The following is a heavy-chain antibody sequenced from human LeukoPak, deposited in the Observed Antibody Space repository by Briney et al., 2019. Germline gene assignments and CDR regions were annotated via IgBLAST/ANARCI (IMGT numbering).Heavy chain of an antibody. J-gene: IGHJ4*02. CDR1: GGTFSSYA. V-gene: IGHV1-69*05. CDR3: ARYCGSGSPFDY. Sequence: GASVKVSCKASGGTFSSYAISWVRRAPGQGLEWMGGIIPIFGTANYAQKFQGRVTITTDESTSTAYMELISLRSEDTDVYYCARYCGSGSPFDYWGQGTLVTVSS. D-gene: IGHD3-10*01. CDR2: IIPIFGTA.